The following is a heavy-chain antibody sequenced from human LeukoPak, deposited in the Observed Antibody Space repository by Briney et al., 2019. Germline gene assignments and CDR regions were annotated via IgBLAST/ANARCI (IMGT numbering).Heavy chain of an antibody. CDR2: IYTSGST. CDR3: ARDRFFGGVIIGTNWFDP. D-gene: IGHD3-3*01. CDR1: GGSISSYY. Sequence: PSETLSLTCTVSGGSISSYYWSWIRQPAGKGLEWIGRIYTSGSTNYNPSLKSRVTMSVDTSKNQFSLKLSSVTAADTAVYYCARDRFFGGVIIGTNWFDPWGQGTLVTVSS. V-gene: IGHV4-4*07. J-gene: IGHJ5*02.